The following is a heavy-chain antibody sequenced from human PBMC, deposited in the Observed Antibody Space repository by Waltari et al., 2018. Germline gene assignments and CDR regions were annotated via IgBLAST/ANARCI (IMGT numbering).Heavy chain of an antibody. V-gene: IGHV4-39*07. J-gene: IGHJ5*02. Sequence: QLQLQESGPGLVKPSETLSLTCTVSGGSISSSSYYWGWIRQPPGKGLEWIGSIYYSGSTSYNPTLKSRVTISVDTSKNQFSLKLSSVTAADTAVYYCARAPGGSYFNWFDPWGQGTLVTVSS. D-gene: IGHD1-26*01. CDR1: GGSISSSSYY. CDR2: IYYSGST. CDR3: ARAPGGSYFNWFDP.